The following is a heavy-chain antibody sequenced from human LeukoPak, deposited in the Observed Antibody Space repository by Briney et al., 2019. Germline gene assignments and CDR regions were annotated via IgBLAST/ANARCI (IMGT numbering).Heavy chain of an antibody. CDR1: GITLSNYG. CDR2: ISDSGGRT. J-gene: IGHJ4*02. Sequence: GGSLRLSCAVSGITLSNYGMTWVRQAPGKGLEWVAGISDSGGRTTYADSVKGRFTISRDNPKNTLYLQMNSLRAEDTAVYYCARDNSFDYWGQGTLVTVSS. CDR3: ARDNSFDY. V-gene: IGHV3-23*01.